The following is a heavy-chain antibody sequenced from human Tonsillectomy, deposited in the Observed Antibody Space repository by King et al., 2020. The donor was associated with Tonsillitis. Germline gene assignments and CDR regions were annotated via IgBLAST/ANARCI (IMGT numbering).Heavy chain of an antibody. Sequence: VQLVESGGGLVKPGGSLRLSCAASGFTFSSYSMNWVRQAPGKGLEWVSSISSSSSYIYYADSVKGRFTISRGNAKNSLYLQMNSLRAEDTAVYYCARGRAAAGRVYYFDYWGQGTLVTVSS. CDR1: GFTFSSYS. CDR3: ARGRAAAGRVYYFDY. D-gene: IGHD6-13*01. CDR2: ISSSSSYI. J-gene: IGHJ4*02. V-gene: IGHV3-21*01.